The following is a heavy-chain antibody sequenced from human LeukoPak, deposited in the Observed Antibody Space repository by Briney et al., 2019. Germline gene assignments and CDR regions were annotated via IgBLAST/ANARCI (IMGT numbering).Heavy chain of an antibody. CDR2: IYAGDFDT. D-gene: IGHD3-9*01. V-gene: IGHV5-51*01. CDR3: ARLRYYDILTGYYFDY. Sequence: GESLKISCKGSGYSFSTHWIGWVRQMPGKGLEWLGIIYAGDFDTRYSPSFQGQVTISADKSISTAYLQWSSLKASDTAMYYCARLRYYDILTGYYFDYWGQGTLVTVSS. CDR1: GYSFSTHW. J-gene: IGHJ4*02.